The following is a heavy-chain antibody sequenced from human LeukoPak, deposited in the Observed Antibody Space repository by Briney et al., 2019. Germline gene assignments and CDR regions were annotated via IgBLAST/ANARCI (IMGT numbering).Heavy chain of an antibody. CDR2: INSDGSST. CDR3: ATGLIRTLQSDY. Sequence: GSLGLSCAASGFTFSSYWMRWVRQAPGKGLVWVSRINSDGSSTSYADSVKGRFTISRDNAKNTLYLQMNSLRADDTAVYYCATGLIRTLQSDYWGQGTLVTVSS. J-gene: IGHJ4*02. D-gene: IGHD3-10*01. CDR1: GFTFSSYW. V-gene: IGHV3-74*01.